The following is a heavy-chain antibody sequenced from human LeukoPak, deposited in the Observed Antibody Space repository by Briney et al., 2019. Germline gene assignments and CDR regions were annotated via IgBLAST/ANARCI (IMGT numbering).Heavy chain of an antibody. CDR2: ISSSGSTI. V-gene: IGHV3-11*04. Sequence: GGSLRLSCAASGFTFSDYYMSWIRQAPGKGLEWVSYISSSGSTIYYAASVKGRFTISRDNAKNSLYLQMSSLRAEDTAVYYCASPTYDSSGYSDAFDIWGQGTMVTVSS. D-gene: IGHD3-22*01. J-gene: IGHJ3*02. CDR3: ASPTYDSSGYSDAFDI. CDR1: GFTFSDYY.